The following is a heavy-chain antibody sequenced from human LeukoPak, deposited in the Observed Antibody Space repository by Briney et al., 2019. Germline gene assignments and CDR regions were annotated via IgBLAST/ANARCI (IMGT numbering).Heavy chain of an antibody. V-gene: IGHV4-38-2*02. CDR1: GYSISSGYY. CDR2: IYHSRST. D-gene: IGHD1-26*01. CDR3: ARVDSGSYSGIYYYYGMDV. Sequence: NPSDTLSLTCTVSGYSISSGYYWGWIRQPPGKGLEWIGSIYHSRSTYYNPSLKSRVTISVDTSKNQFSLKLSPVTAADTAVYYCARVDSGSYSGIYYYYGMDVWGQGTTVTVSS. J-gene: IGHJ6*02.